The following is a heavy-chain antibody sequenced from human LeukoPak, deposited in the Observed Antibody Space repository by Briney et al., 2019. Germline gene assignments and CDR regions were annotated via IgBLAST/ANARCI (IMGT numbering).Heavy chain of an antibody. CDR2: IYYSGST. Sequence: SETLSLTCTVSSGSISSTNYYWGWIRQPPGKGLEWIGSIYYSGSTYYNPSLKSRVTISVDTSKNQFSLKLSSVTAADTAVYYCARTSIYYDSSGYRSWGQGTLVTVSS. D-gene: IGHD3-22*01. V-gene: IGHV4-39*07. CDR3: ARTSIYYDSSGYRS. CDR1: SGSISSTNYY. J-gene: IGHJ5*02.